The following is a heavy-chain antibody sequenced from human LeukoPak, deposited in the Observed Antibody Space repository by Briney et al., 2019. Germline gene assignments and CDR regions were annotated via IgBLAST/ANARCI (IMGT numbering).Heavy chain of an antibody. J-gene: IGHJ4*02. Sequence: PSGTLSLTCTVSGGSITSKHWSWIRQPAGKGLEWIGRIQTTGSTNYNPTLESRVTMSVDTSKNQLALRLTSVTAADTAIFYCAGQPRMASYFDFWGQGILVTVSS. CDR3: AGQPRMASYFDF. CDR2: IQTTGST. V-gene: IGHV4-4*07. D-gene: IGHD5-24*01. CDR1: GGSITSKH.